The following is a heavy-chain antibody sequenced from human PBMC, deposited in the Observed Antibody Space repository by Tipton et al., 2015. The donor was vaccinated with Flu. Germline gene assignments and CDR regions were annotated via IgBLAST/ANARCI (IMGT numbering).Heavy chain of an antibody. V-gene: IGHV4-59*08. CDR2: IYYSGST. J-gene: IGHJ6*02. D-gene: IGHD1-26*01. CDR1: GDSISSYF. Sequence: LRLSCTVSGDSISSYFWGWIRQSPRKGLEWIGNIYYSGSTNYNPSRKSRGTILVDTSKNQFSLKVTSGTAADTAVYYWARSRSGSYTPFDYYYGMDVWGQGTTVPVSS. CDR3: ARSRSGSYTPFDYYYGMDV.